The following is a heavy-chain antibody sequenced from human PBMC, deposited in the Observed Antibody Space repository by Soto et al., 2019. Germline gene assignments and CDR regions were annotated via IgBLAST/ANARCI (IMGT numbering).Heavy chain of an antibody. D-gene: IGHD3-3*01. Sequence: QVQLVQSGAEVKKPGASVKVSCKASGYTFTSYDINWVRQATGQGLEWMRWMNPNSGNTGYAQKFQGRITMTKNTSISTAYMKLRSLRSEDTAVYYCAREKSGYYDYWGQGTLVTVSS. CDR3: AREKSGYYDY. CDR1: GYTFTSYD. J-gene: IGHJ4*02. CDR2: MNPNSGNT. V-gene: IGHV1-8*01.